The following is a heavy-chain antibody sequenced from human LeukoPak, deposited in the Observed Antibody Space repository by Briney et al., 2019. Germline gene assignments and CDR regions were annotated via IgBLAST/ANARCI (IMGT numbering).Heavy chain of an antibody. CDR3: ARYCSGGSCYSNYFDY. CDR2: IYYSGSA. V-gene: IGHV4-30-4*01. J-gene: IGHJ4*02. Sequence: SETLSLTCTVSGGPISSGDYYWSWIRQPPGKGLEWIGYIYYSGSAYYNPSLKSRVTISVDTSKNQFSLKLSSVTAADTAVYYCARYCSGGSCYSNYFDYWGQGTLVTVSS. D-gene: IGHD2-15*01. CDR1: GGPISSGDYY.